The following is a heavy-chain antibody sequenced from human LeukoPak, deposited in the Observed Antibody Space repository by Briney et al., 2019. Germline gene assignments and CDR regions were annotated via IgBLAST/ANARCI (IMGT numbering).Heavy chain of an antibody. CDR3: ARHKGYYSGLYWSSDGLDS. V-gene: IGHV4-39*01. J-gene: IGHJ4*02. Sequence: SETLSLTCTVSGGSISSSGYYWGWIRQPPGKGLEWIGSIYYSGSTYYNPSLKSRVTISVDTSKNQFSLKLTSVIAADTAVYYCARHKGYYSGLYWSSDGLDSWGQGPLVTVSS. D-gene: IGHD6-19*01. CDR1: GGSISSSGYY. CDR2: IYYSGST.